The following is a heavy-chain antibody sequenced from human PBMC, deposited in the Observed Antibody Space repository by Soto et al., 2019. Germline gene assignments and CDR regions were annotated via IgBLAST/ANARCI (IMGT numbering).Heavy chain of an antibody. J-gene: IGHJ3*02. CDR2: IIPIFGTA. CDR1: GGTFSSYA. V-gene: IGHV1-69*06. D-gene: IGHD2-2*03. CDR3: ASGYCSSTSCYGNAFDI. Sequence: SVKVSCKASGGTFSSYAISWVRQAPGQGLEWMGGIIPIFGTANYAQKFQGRVTITADKSTSTAYMELSSLRSEDTAVYYCASGYCSSTSCYGNAFDIWGQGTTVTVSS.